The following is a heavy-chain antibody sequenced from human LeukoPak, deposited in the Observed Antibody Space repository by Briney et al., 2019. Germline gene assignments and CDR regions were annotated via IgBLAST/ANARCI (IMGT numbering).Heavy chain of an antibody. J-gene: IGHJ6*02. CDR3: ATAAAGTLGTYYYGMDV. D-gene: IGHD6-13*01. V-gene: IGHV3-23*01. CDR2: ISGSGGST. Sequence: GGSLRLFCAASGFTFSSYAMSWVRQAPGKGLEWVSAISGSGGSTYYADSVKGRFTISRDNAKNSLYLQMNSLRAEDTAVYYCATAAAGTLGTYYYGMDVWGQGTTVTVSS. CDR1: GFTFSSYA.